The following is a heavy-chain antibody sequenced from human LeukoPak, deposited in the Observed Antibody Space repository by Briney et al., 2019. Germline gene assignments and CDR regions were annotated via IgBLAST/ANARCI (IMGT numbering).Heavy chain of an antibody. CDR1: GLTFSTYG. CDR2: ISGSGGST. V-gene: IGHV3-23*01. D-gene: IGHD3-10*01. J-gene: IGHJ5*02. Sequence: GGTLRLSCAASGLTFSTYGMNWVRQAPGKGLEWVSSISGSGGSTNYADSVKGRFNISRDNSKNTLFLQMNSLGAEDTSIYYCAKDIRNYYNSGNYGWFDPWGQGTLVTVSS. CDR3: AKDIRNYYNSGNYGWFDP.